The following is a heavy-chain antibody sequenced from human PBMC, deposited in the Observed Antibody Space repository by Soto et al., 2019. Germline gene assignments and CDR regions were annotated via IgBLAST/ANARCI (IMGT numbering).Heavy chain of an antibody. V-gene: IGHV1-69*13. CDR3: ASDSSGWGPDRDYYYGMDV. Sequence: SVKVSCKASGGTFSSYAISWVRQAPGQGLEWMGGIIPIFGTANYAQKFQGRVTITADESTSTAYMELSSLRSEDTAVYYCASDSSGWGPDRDYYYGMDVWGQGTTVTVSS. J-gene: IGHJ6*02. D-gene: IGHD6-19*01. CDR1: GGTFSSYA. CDR2: IIPIFGTA.